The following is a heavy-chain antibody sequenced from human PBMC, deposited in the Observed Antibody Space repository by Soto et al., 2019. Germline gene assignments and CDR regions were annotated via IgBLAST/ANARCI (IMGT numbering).Heavy chain of an antibody. CDR1: GFTFSSYS. Sequence: EVQLVESGGGLVQPGGSLRLSCAASGFTFSSYSMNWVRQAPGKGLEWVSYISSSSSTIYYADSVKGRFTISRDNAKNSLYLQLISLRDEDTAVYYCARDCTYYDFWSGAYYFDYWGQGTLVTVSS. CDR3: ARDCTYYDFWSGAYYFDY. CDR2: ISSSSSTI. D-gene: IGHD3-3*01. V-gene: IGHV3-48*02. J-gene: IGHJ4*02.